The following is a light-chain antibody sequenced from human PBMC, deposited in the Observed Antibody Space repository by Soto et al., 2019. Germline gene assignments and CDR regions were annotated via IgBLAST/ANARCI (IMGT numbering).Light chain of an antibody. CDR1: SSDVGDYKF. Sequence: QSALTQPPSASGSPGQPVTISCTGTSSDVGDYKFVSWYQQHPGKAPKLLIYEVSRRPSGVPDRFSGSKSGNTASLTVSGLQAEDEADYYCSSYAGNNNVVFGGGTKLTVL. CDR2: EVS. J-gene: IGLJ2*01. CDR3: SSYAGNNNVV. V-gene: IGLV2-8*01.